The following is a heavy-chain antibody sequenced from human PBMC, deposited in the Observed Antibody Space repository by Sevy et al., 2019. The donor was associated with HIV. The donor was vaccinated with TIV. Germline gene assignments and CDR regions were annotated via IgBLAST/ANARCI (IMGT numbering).Heavy chain of an antibody. D-gene: IGHD6-13*01. CDR1: GYIFSSYS. CDR3: ARDPAIAAAVTFDN. J-gene: IGHJ4*02. V-gene: IGHV3-21*01. Sequence: GGSLRLSCAASGYIFSSYSINWVRQAPGKGLEWVSSISSSSKYIYYADSVKGRFTISRDNAKNSLFLQMSSLRADDTAVYYCARDPAIAAAVTFDNWGQGTLVTVSS. CDR2: ISSSSKYI.